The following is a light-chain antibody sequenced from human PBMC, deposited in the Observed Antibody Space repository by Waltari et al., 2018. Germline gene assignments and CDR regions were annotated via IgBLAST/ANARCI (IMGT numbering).Light chain of an antibody. CDR2: SAS. Sequence: VMPQSPATLAVSPGGRVNLPCRASQSVGNDLAWYQQRPCQAPRLLIYSASTRAIGIPARFSGSGSGTEFTLSISGMESDDFAVYYCQHYHDWPPGAFGPGTKVD. CDR3: QHYHDWPPGA. CDR1: QSVGND. V-gene: IGKV3-15*01. J-gene: IGKJ3*01.